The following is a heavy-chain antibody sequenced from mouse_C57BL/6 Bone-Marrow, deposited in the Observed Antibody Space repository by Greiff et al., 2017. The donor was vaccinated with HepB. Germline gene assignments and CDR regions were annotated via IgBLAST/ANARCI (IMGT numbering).Heavy chain of an antibody. V-gene: IGHV5-16*01. D-gene: IGHD3-1*01. CDR2: INYDGSST. CDR1: GFTFSDYY. J-gene: IGHJ4*01. CDR3: ARDRGPRAMDY. Sequence: EVKLVESEGGLVQPGSSMKLSCTASGFTFSDYYMAWVRQVPEKGLEWVANINYDGSSTYYLDSLKSRFIISRDNAKNTLYLQMSSLKSEDTATYYCARDRGPRAMDYWGQGTSVTVSS.